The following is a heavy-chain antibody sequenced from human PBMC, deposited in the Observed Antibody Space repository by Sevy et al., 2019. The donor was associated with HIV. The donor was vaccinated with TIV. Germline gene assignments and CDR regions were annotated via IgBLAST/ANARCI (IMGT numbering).Heavy chain of an antibody. Sequence: GGSLRLSCAASAFTFSNYAMSWVRQAPGKGLEWVSAIRGNGGSTDYADSVKGRFTISRENSKDTLYLQMNSLRAEDTAVFSCAKVRLPDYYDSRAYYDIDVWGQGTTVTVSS. D-gene: IGHD3-22*01. CDR3: AKVRLPDYYDSRAYYDIDV. V-gene: IGHV3-23*01. CDR2: IRGNGGST. CDR1: AFTFSNYA. J-gene: IGHJ6*02.